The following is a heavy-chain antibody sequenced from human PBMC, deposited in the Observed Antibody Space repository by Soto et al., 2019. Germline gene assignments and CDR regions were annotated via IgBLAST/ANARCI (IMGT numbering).Heavy chain of an antibody. D-gene: IGHD6-13*01. CDR2: ISGSGGIT. V-gene: IGHV3-23*01. CDR3: AKDLGYGSSWRYALDM. CDR1: GLTFSSDA. Sequence: EVQLLESGGGLVQPGGSLRLSCAASGLTFSSDAMSWVRQAPGQGLEWVSGISGSGGITHYADSVKGRFNISRDNSRNTRNVQMIRLRVEDTGVYYCAKDLGYGSSWRYALDMWGQGTLVTVSS. J-gene: IGHJ3*02.